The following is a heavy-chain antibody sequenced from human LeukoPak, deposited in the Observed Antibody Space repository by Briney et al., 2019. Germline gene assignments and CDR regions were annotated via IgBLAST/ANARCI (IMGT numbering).Heavy chain of an antibody. D-gene: IGHD3-3*01. CDR2: INHSGST. CDR1: GGSFSGYY. Sequence: SETLSLTCAVYGGSFSGYYWSWIRQPPGKGREWIGEINHSGSTNYNPSLKSRVTISLDTSKNQFSLKLRSVTAADTAVYYCARGSFWSGYYTGMFVAYFDYWGQGTLVTVSS. CDR3: ARGSFWSGYYTGMFVAYFDY. V-gene: IGHV4-34*01. J-gene: IGHJ4*02.